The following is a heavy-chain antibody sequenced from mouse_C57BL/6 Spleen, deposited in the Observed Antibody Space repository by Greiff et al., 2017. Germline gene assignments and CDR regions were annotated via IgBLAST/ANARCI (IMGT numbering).Heavy chain of an antibody. Sequence: EVKLVESGEGLVKPGGSLKLSCAASGFTFSSYAMSWVRQTPEKRLEWVAYISSGGDYIYYADTVKGRFTISRDNARNTLYLQMSSLKSEDTAMYYCTREGGYNAMDYWGQRTAVTVSS. J-gene: IGHJ4*01. CDR2: ISSGGDYI. D-gene: IGHD1-1*02. V-gene: IGHV5-9-1*02. CDR1: GFTFSSYA. CDR3: TREGGYNAMDY.